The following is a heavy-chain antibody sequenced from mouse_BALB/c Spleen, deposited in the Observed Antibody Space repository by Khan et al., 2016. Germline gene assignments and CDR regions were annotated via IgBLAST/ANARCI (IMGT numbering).Heavy chain of an antibody. CDR3: ARLMHYYAMDY. Sequence: EVELVESGGGLVQPGGSLRLSCATSGFTFTDYYMSWVRQPPGKALEWLGFIRNKANGYTIEYSASVKGRFTISRDNSQCILYLQMNTLRAEDSATYYCARLMHYYAMDYWGQGTSVTVSS. V-gene: IGHV7-3*02. CDR1: GFTFTDYY. CDR2: IRNKANGYTI. J-gene: IGHJ4*01.